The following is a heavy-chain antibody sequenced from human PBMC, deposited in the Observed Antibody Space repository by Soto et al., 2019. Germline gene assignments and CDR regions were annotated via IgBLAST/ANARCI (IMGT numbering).Heavy chain of an antibody. CDR2: INHSGST. Sequence: SETLSLTCAVYGGSFSGYYWSWIRQPPGKGLEWIGEINHSGSTNYNPSLKSRVTISVDTSKNQFSLKLSSVTAADTAVYYCARGRRREYQLLYYYYMDVWGKGTTVTVSS. D-gene: IGHD2-2*01. J-gene: IGHJ6*03. CDR1: GGSFSGYY. V-gene: IGHV4-34*01. CDR3: ARGRRREYQLLYYYYMDV.